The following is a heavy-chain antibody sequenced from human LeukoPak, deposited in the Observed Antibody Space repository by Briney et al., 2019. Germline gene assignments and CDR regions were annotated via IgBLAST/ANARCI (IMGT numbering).Heavy chain of an antibody. CDR3: ARDSHYNILTGYPNYYYYMDV. V-gene: IGHV1-2*02. Sequence: ASVKVSCKASGYTFTGYYMHWVRQAPGQGLEWMGWINPNSGGTNYAQKFQGRVTMTRDTSISTAYMELSRLRSDDTAVYYCARDSHYNILTGYPNYYYYMDVWGKGTTVTISS. CDR1: GYTFTGYY. CDR2: INPNSGGT. J-gene: IGHJ6*03. D-gene: IGHD3-9*01.